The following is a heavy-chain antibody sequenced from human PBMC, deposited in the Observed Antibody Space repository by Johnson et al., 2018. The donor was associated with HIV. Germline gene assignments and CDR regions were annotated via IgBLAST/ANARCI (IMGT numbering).Heavy chain of an antibody. CDR1: GFTFSSYG. Sequence: VQLVESGGGLVQPGTSLRLSCAAAGFTFSSYGMHWVRQAPGKGLEWVAVISYDGSNKYYADSVKGRFTISRDNAKNSLYLQMDSLRPEDTALYYCARPLGPPMVVARRPLAFDIWGQGTMVTVSS. CDR3: ARPLGPPMVVARRPLAFDI. D-gene: IGHD2-15*01. J-gene: IGHJ3*02. V-gene: IGHV3-30*03. CDR2: ISYDGSNK.